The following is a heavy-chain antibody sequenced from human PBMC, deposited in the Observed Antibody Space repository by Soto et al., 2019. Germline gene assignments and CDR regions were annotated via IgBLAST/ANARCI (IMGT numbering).Heavy chain of an antibody. V-gene: IGHV1-69*13. Sequence: GASVKVSCKASGGTFSSYASSWVRQAPGQGLEWMGGIIPIFGTANYAQKFQGRVTITADESTSTAYMELSSLRSEDTAVYYCVGEVRVLVPAAPSGFDPWGQGTLVTVSS. CDR3: VGEVRVLVPAAPSGFDP. CDR1: GGTFSSYA. J-gene: IGHJ5*02. CDR2: IIPIFGTA. D-gene: IGHD2-2*01.